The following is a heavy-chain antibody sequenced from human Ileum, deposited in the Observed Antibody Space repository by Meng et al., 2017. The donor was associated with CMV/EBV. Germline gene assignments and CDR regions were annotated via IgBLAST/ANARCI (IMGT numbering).Heavy chain of an antibody. J-gene: IGHJ4*02. CDR1: TSYG. CDR3: ARGDVLRFLKWSLGGDYFDY. Sequence: TSYGISWVRQAPGQGLEWMGWISTYNGNTNYAQKLQGRVTMTTDTSTSTAYMELRSLRSDDTAVYYCARGDVLRFLKWSLGGDYFDYWGQGTLVTVSS. CDR2: ISTYNGNT. V-gene: IGHV1-18*01. D-gene: IGHD3-3*01.